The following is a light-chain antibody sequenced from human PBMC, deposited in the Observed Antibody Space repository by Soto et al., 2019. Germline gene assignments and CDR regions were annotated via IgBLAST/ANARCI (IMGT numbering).Light chain of an antibody. V-gene: IGKV1-5*03. Sequence: DIQMTQSPSALSASIGDRVTITCRASQSVNSWLAWYQQKPGKAPMLLIYEAFSLQSGVPSRFSGSRSGTEFTLTISSLQPDDLASYYCQQYDHYPITFGQGTRLEIK. CDR1: QSVNSW. CDR2: EAF. J-gene: IGKJ5*01. CDR3: QQYDHYPIT.